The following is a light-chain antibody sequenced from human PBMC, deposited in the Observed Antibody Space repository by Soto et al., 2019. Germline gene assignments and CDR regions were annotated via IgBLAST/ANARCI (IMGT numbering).Light chain of an antibody. J-gene: IGKJ5*01. CDR2: GAF. CDR3: QQHNNWPYT. CDR1: QTVSRN. Sequence: EIVMTQSPATRSLSSGERATLSCRASQTVSRNVAWYQQRPGQAPRLLIDGAFTRATGVPARFSGSRSGTEFTLTISSPKYEDFALYYCQQHNNWPYTFGQGTRLEIK. V-gene: IGKV3-15*01.